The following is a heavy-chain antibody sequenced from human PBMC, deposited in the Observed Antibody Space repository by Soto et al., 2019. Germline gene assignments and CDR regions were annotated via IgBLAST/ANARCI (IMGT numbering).Heavy chain of an antibody. CDR1: GGSISSGGYY. Sequence: QVQLQESGPGLVKPSQTLSLTCTVSGGSISSGGYYWSWIRQHPGKGLEWIGYIYYSGSTYYNPSLKSRVXXSXDXXKNQFSLKLSSVTAADTAVYYCARGWGMVRGVMETWGQGTLVTVSS. V-gene: IGHV4-31*03. D-gene: IGHD3-10*01. CDR3: ARGWGMVRGVMET. J-gene: IGHJ5*02. CDR2: IYYSGST.